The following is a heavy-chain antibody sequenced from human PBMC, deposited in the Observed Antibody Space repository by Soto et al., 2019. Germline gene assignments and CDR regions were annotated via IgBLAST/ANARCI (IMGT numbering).Heavy chain of an antibody. V-gene: IGHV1-69*13. CDR3: ARSTYYYDSSGYYYSLRYYGMDV. CDR2: IIPIFGTA. CDR1: GGTFSSYA. J-gene: IGHJ6*02. D-gene: IGHD3-22*01. Sequence: GASVNVSCKASGGTFSSYAISWVRQAPGQGLEWMGGIIPIFGTANYAQKFQGRVTITADESTSTAYMELSSLRSEDTAVYYCARSTYYYDSSGYYYSLRYYGMDVWGQGTTVTVSS.